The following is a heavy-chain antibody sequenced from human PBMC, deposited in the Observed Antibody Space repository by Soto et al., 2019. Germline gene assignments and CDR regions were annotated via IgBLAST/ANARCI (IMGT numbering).Heavy chain of an antibody. CDR2: IIPIFGTA. D-gene: IGHD1-1*01. CDR1: GGTFSSYA. Sequence: GASVKVSCKASGGTFSSYAISWVRQAPGQGLEWMGGIIPIFGTANYAQKSQGRVTITADESTSTAYMELSSLRSEDTAVYYCARDKWETGEAAFDIWGQGTMVTVSS. J-gene: IGHJ3*02. V-gene: IGHV1-69*13. CDR3: ARDKWETGEAAFDI.